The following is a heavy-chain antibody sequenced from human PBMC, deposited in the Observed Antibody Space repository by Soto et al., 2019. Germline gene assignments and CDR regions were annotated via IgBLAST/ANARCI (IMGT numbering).Heavy chain of an antibody. V-gene: IGHV3-21*01. D-gene: IGHD3-10*01. J-gene: IGHJ5*02. CDR2: ISGSGGYI. Sequence: GGSLRLSCAVSGLAFSSYSMNWVRQAPGKGLEWVSSISGSGGYIYYADSVKGRFTISRDKVKNTLYLQLNSLRAEDTATYYCARDVGSYGSSRWLDTWGQGTLVTVSS. CDR3: ARDVGSYGSSRWLDT. CDR1: GLAFSSYS.